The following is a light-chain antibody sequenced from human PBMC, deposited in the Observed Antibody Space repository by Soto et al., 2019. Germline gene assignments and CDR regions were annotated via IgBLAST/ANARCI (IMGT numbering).Light chain of an antibody. CDR1: SSNIGAGYD. J-gene: IGLJ3*02. CDR2: GNS. Sequence: QLVLTQPPSVSGAPGQRVTISCTGSSSNIGAGYDVHGYQQLPGTAPKLLIYGNSNRPSGVPDRFSGSKFGTSASLAITGLQDEDEADYYCQSYDSSLSGCVFGGGTNLTVL. CDR3: QSYDSSLSGCV. V-gene: IGLV1-40*01.